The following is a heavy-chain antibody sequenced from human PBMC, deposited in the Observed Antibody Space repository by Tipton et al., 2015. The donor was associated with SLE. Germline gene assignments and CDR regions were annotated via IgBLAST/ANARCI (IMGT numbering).Heavy chain of an antibody. D-gene: IGHD6-6*01. CDR3: VRDLGSSSRDY. CDR1: GGSIFNYY. Sequence: TLSLTCIVSGGSIFNYYWSWIRQPPGKGLEWIGNIYDSGNTNYNPSLKSRVTISLHTSKNQFSLRLSSVTAADTAVYYCVRDLGSSSRDYWGQGTLVTVSS. V-gene: IGHV4-4*08. J-gene: IGHJ4*02. CDR2: IYDSGNT.